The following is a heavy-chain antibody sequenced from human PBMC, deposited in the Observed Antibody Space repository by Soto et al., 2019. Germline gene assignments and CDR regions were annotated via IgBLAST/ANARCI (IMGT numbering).Heavy chain of an antibody. Sequence: GGSLRLSCAASGFTFSSYSMNWVRQAPGKGLEWVSYISSSSSTIYYADSVKGRFTISRDNAKNYLYLQMNSLRDEDTAVHYCARGAVAGNYRGYYYYGMDVWGQGTTVTVSS. CDR1: GFTFSSYS. V-gene: IGHV3-48*02. D-gene: IGHD6-19*01. J-gene: IGHJ6*02. CDR3: ARGAVAGNYRGYYYYGMDV. CDR2: ISSSSSTI.